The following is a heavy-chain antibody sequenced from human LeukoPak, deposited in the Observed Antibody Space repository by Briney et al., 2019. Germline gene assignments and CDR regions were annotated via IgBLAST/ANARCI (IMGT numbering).Heavy chain of an antibody. Sequence: KTSETLSLTCTVSGYSISSGYYWGWIRQPPGKGLEWIGSIYHSGSTYYNPSLKSRVTISVDTSKNQFSLKLSSVTAADTAVYYCAREPQWHLPYYDFWSGYHPRWFDPWGQGTLVTVSS. CDR1: GYSISSGYY. V-gene: IGHV4-38-2*02. CDR3: AREPQWHLPYYDFWSGYHPRWFDP. J-gene: IGHJ5*02. CDR2: IYHSGST. D-gene: IGHD3-3*01.